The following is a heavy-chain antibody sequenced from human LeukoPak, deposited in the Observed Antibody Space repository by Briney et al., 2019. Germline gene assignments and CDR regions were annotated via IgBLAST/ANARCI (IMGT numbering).Heavy chain of an antibody. D-gene: IGHD2-21*02. J-gene: IGHJ4*02. CDR2: IYYSGST. V-gene: IGHV4-31*03. Sequence: SQTLSLTCTVSGGSISSGGYYWSWIRQHTGKGLEWIGYIYYSGSTDYNPSLKSRVTISVDTSKNQFSLKLSSVTAADTAVYYCARVVVTTVDLRLDYWGKGSQVTVSS. CDR1: GGSISSGGYY. CDR3: ARVVVTTVDLRLDY.